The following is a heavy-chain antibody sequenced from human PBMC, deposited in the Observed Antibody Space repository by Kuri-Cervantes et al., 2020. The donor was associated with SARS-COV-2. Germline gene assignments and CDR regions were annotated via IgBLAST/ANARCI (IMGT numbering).Heavy chain of an antibody. CDR1: GFTFSNYV. Sequence: GESLKISCVASGFTFSNYVIHWVRQAPGKGLEWVAVIWYDGENEYYAGSVKGRFTISRDNSKNTVSLHMNSLRAEDTAMHYCARGAANYYYMDVWGKGTTVIVSS. V-gene: IGHV3-33*08. J-gene: IGHJ6*03. D-gene: IGHD3-16*01. CDR3: ARGAANYYYMDV. CDR2: IWYDGENE.